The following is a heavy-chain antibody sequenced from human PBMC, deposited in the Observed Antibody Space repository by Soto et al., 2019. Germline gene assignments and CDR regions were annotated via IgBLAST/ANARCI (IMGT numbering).Heavy chain of an antibody. CDR3: ARRLDTAMVDS. J-gene: IGHJ4*02. D-gene: IGHD5-18*01. CDR2: IYPDDSDT. CDR1: GYNFATYW. Sequence: GESLKISCKGSGYNFATYWIGWVRQMPGKGLEWMGIIYPDDSDTRYSPSFQGQDTISADKSINTAYLQWSSLKASDTAMYYCARRLDTAMVDSWGQGTLVTVSS. V-gene: IGHV5-51*01.